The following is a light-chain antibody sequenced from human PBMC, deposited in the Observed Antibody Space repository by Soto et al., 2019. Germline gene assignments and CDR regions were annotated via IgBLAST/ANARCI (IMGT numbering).Light chain of an antibody. CDR3: QQYNSWVT. CDR1: QTIGNK. V-gene: IGKV3-15*01. Sequence: EIVMTQSPATLSVSPGGRATLSCRASQTIGNKLAWYQHKPGQAPRVLIYDTSTRAAGIPARFSGSGSETNFTLTIITLQSEDFAVYYCQQYNSWVTFGGGTKVEIK. J-gene: IGKJ4*01. CDR2: DTS.